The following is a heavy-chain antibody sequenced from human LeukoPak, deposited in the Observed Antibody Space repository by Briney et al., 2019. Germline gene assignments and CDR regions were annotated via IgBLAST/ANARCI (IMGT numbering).Heavy chain of an antibody. CDR1: GGSFSGYY. J-gene: IGHJ4*02. CDR2: INHSGST. CDR3: ARDTRLGITDY. Sequence: SETLSLTCAVYGGSFSGYYWSWIRQPPGKGLEWIGEINHSGSTNYNPSLKSRVTISVDTSKNQFSLKLSSVTAVDTAVYYCARDTRLGITDYWGQGTLVTVSS. V-gene: IGHV4-34*01. D-gene: IGHD7-27*01.